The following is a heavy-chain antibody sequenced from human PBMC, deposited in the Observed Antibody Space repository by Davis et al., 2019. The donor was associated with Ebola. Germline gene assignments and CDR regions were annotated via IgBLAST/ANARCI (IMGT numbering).Heavy chain of an antibody. Sequence: GGSLRLSCVTSGFTFNRFHMNWVRQAPGRGLEWLSVINTSSRDKKYADSVKGRFTISRDNAKNLLYLEMNSLRAEDTAVYYCARLWGGYPNFDYWGQGTLVTVSS. J-gene: IGHJ4*02. CDR3: ARLWGGYPNFDY. D-gene: IGHD5-12*01. CDR1: GFTFNRFH. CDR2: INTSSRDK. V-gene: IGHV3-21*04.